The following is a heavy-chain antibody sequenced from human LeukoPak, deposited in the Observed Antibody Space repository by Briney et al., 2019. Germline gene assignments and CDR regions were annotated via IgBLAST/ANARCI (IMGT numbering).Heavy chain of an antibody. CDR1: GFTFSNAW. J-gene: IGHJ3*02. Sequence: GGSLRLSCAASGFTFSNAWMSWVRQAPGKGLEWVGHIKSKTDGGTTDYAAPVKGRFNISRDDSKNTLYLQMNSLRAEDTAVYYCARVLMYYDILTGYYAPPIGAFDIWGQGTMVTVSS. V-gene: IGHV3-15*01. CDR3: ARVLMYYDILTGYYAPPIGAFDI. CDR2: IKSKTDGGTT. D-gene: IGHD3-9*01.